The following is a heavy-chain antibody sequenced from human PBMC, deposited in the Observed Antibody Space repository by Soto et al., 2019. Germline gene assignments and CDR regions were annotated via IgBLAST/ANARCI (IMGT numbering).Heavy chain of an antibody. D-gene: IGHD3-3*01. V-gene: IGHV4-59*08. CDR1: GGSISSYY. CDR2: IYYSGST. CDR3: ARLNDFWSGRQSLDV. Sequence: SETLSLTCIVSGGSISSYYWSWIRQPPGKGLEWIGYIYYSGSTNYNPSLKSRVTISVDTSKNQFSLKLSSVTAADTAMYYCARLNDFWSGRQSLDVWGKGTTVTVSS. J-gene: IGHJ6*04.